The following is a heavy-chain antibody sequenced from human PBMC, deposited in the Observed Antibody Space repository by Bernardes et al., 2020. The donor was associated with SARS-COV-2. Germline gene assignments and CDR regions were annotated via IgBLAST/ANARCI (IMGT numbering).Heavy chain of an antibody. J-gene: IGHJ4*02. CDR1: GYTLTELS. CDR3: ATSYAYYGPLSGSVIDY. Sequence: ASVKVSCKVSGYTLTELSMHWVRQAPGKGLEWMGGFDPEDGETIYAQKFQGRVTMTEDTSTDTAYMELSSLRSEDTAVYYCATSYAYYGPLSGSVIDYWGQGTLVTVSS. D-gene: IGHD3-10*01. CDR2: FDPEDGET. V-gene: IGHV1-24*01.